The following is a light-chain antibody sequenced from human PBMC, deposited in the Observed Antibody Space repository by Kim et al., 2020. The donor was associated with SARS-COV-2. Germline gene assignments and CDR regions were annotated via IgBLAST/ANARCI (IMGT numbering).Light chain of an antibody. CDR1: SSNIGSNY. CDR2: RNN. V-gene: IGLV1-47*01. J-gene: IGLJ3*02. Sequence: QSVLTQPPSASGTPGQRVTISCSGSSSNIGSNYVYWYQQLPGTAPKLLFYRNNQRPSGVPDRFSGSKSGTSASLAISGLRSEDEADYYCASWDDSLSGWVLGGGTKLTVL. CDR3: ASWDDSLSGWV.